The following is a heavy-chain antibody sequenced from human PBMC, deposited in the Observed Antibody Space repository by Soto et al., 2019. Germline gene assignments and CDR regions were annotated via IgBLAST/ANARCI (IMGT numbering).Heavy chain of an antibody. V-gene: IGHV4-61*01. D-gene: IGHD3-16*01. CDR3: ARDKRRMGDDGLDV. CDR2: VYYNGNT. J-gene: IGHJ6*02. CDR1: GDSVSSGSYY. Sequence: PSETLSLTCTVSGDSVSSGSYYWTWIRQPPGKVLEWIGYVYYNGNTVFNPSLKSRITMSVDTSKNQFSLSLTSVTTADTALYYCARDKRRMGDDGLDVWGQGTTVTVSS.